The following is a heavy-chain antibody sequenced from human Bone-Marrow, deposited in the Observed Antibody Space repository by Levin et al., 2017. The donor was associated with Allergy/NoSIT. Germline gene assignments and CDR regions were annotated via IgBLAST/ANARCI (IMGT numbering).Heavy chain of an antibody. CDR3: TTDRDIVVVVAAATQTGY. V-gene: IGHV3-15*01. D-gene: IGHD2-15*01. CDR1: GFTFSHAW. Sequence: LSLTCAASGFTFSHAWLSWVRPAPGKGLEWVGRIKNKVDGATADYAAPVKGRFTISRDDSKNTLHLQMNSLKIEDTAVYYCTTDRDIVVVVAAATQTGYWGQGTLVTVSS. J-gene: IGHJ4*02. CDR2: IKNKVDGATA.